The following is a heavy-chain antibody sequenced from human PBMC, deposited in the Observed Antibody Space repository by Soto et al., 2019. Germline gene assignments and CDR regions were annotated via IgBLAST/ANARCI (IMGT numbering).Heavy chain of an antibody. D-gene: IGHD3-10*01. V-gene: IGHV4-31*03. Sequence: SETLSLTCTVSGGSISSAAYYWSWIRQHPGKGLEWIGYISHSGSTYYNPSLKSRVIISVDTSKNQFSLRLSSVTAADTAVYYCARAKRGGYYGSGSPVYYYGMDVWGQGTTVTVSS. CDR3: ARAKRGGYYGSGSPVYYYGMDV. CDR1: GGSISSAAYY. J-gene: IGHJ6*02. CDR2: ISHSGST.